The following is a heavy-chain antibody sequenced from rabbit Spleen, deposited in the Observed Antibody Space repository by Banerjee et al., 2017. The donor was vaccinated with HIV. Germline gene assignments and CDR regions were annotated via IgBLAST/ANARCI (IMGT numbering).Heavy chain of an antibody. J-gene: IGHJ4*01. Sequence: QEQLVESGGGLVQPEGSLTLTCTASGFDFSSNAMCWVRQALGKGLEWLGTIYTGDGSTYYASWATGRFTISKSSSTVDLKMTSLTVADTATYFCARSAASSGYSLNLWGPGTLVTVS. CDR1: GFDFSSNA. CDR3: ARSAASSGYSLNL. V-gene: IGHV1S47*01. D-gene: IGHD1-1*01. CDR2: IYTGDGST.